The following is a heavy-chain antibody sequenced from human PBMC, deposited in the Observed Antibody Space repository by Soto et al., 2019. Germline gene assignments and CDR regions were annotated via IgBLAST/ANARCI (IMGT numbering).Heavy chain of an antibody. J-gene: IGHJ4*02. CDR3: ARLRESSAFDY. D-gene: IGHD6-19*01. CDR1: GGSISSVSYY. CDR2: IYYSGST. V-gene: IGHV4-39*01. Sequence: WETLSLTCTVSGGSISSVSYYWGWIRQPPGKGLEWIGSIYYSGSTYYNPSLKSRVTISVDTSKNQFSLKLSSVTAADTAVYYCARLRESSAFDYWGQGTLVTVSS.